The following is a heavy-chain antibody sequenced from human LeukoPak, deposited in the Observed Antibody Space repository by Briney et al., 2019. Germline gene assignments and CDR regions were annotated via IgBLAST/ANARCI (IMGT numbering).Heavy chain of an antibody. Sequence: GGSLRLSCAASGFTFSSYAMSWVRQAPGKGLEWVSAISGSGGSTYYADSLKGQGRFTISRDNSKNTLFLEMNSLRPEDTAVYYCAKYAAAGAYDRHSEIDSWGQGTLVTVSS. J-gene: IGHJ4*02. CDR1: GFTFSSYA. D-gene: IGHD3-22*01. V-gene: IGHV3-23*01. CDR3: AKYAAAGAYDRHSEIDS. CDR2: ISGSGGST.